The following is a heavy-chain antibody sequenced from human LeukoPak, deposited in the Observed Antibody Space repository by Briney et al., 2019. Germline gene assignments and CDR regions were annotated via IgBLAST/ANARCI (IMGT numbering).Heavy chain of an antibody. CDR3: ASLQLGY. CDR2: IKEDGSEK. V-gene: IGHV3-7*01. Sequence: GGSLRLSCAASGFTFSSNWMPWVRQAPGKGLEWVANIKEDGSEKYYVDSVKGRFTISRDNAKNSLFLQMNSLRAEDTAVYYCASLQLGYWGQGTLVSVSS. CDR1: GFTFSSNW. J-gene: IGHJ4*02. D-gene: IGHD1-1*01.